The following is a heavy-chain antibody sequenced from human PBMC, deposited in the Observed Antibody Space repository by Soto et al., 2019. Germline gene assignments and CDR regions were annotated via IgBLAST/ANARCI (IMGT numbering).Heavy chain of an antibody. V-gene: IGHV4-30-4*01. CDR3: AGGLSGDKVDQ. J-gene: IGHJ4*02. CDR1: GVSISDDNYY. Sequence: QVQLQESGPGLVKPSQTLSLTCTVSGVSISDDNYYWSWIRQPPGKDLEWIGHIYNRGNTYNNPSLGSRLTLSLDTSKSHFSLNLNSVTAADTAVYYCAGGLSGDKVDQWGQGTLVTVSS. D-gene: IGHD2-21*01. CDR2: IYNRGNT.